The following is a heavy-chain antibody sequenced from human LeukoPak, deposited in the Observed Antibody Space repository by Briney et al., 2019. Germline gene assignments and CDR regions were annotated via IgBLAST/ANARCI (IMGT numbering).Heavy chain of an antibody. Sequence: ASVKVSCKASGYTFTGYYMHWVRQAPGQGLEWMGWINPNSGGTNYAQKFQGRVTMTRDTSISTAYMELSRLRSDDTAVYSCARVTDYYDNSGYSPNLDYWGQGTLVTVSS. D-gene: IGHD3-22*01. CDR3: ARVTDYYDNSGYSPNLDY. V-gene: IGHV1-2*02. CDR2: INPNSGGT. J-gene: IGHJ4*02. CDR1: GYTFTGYY.